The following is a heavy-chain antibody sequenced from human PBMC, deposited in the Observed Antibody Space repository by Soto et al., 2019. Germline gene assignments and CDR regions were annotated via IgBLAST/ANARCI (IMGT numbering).Heavy chain of an antibody. Sequence: GGSLKLSCAASGFTFSSYWMSWVRQAPGKGLEWVANIKQDGSEKYYGDSGKGRFTISRDKAKKSLYLQMNSLRAEDTAVYYCARDTRYCSSTSCSNYYYYYYMDVWGKGTTVTVSS. CDR1: GFTFSSYW. CDR2: IKQDGSEK. CDR3: ARDTRYCSSTSCSNYYYYYYMDV. D-gene: IGHD2-2*01. J-gene: IGHJ6*03. V-gene: IGHV3-7*01.